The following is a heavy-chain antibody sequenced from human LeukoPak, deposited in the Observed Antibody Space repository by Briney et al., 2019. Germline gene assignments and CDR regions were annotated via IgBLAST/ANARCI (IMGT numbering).Heavy chain of an antibody. J-gene: IGHJ4*02. V-gene: IGHV1-18*01. CDR1: GGTFSSYA. CDR3: ARIDVVGATKGYDY. Sequence: ASVKVSCKASGGTFSSYAISWVRQAPGQGLEWMGWISAYIGNTNYAQKLQGRVTMTTDTSTSTAYMELRSLRSDDTAVYYCARIDVVGATKGYDYWGQGTLVTVSS. D-gene: IGHD1-26*01. CDR2: ISAYIGNT.